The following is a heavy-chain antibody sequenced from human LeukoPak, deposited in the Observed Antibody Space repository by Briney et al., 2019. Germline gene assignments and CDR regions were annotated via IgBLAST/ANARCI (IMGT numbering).Heavy chain of an antibody. CDR2: MNPNSGNT. V-gene: IGHV1-8*03. Sequence: ASVKVSCKASGYTFTSYDINWVRQATGQGLEWMGWMNPNSGNTGYAQEFQGRVTITRNSSISTAYIELSSLRSADTAVYYCARGDLVGADDTNFDYWGQGTLVTVSS. CDR3: ARGDLVGADDTNFDY. D-gene: IGHD1-26*01. J-gene: IGHJ4*02. CDR1: GYTFTSYD.